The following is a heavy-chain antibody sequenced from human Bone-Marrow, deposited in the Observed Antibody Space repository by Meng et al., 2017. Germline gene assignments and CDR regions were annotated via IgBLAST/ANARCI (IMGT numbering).Heavy chain of an antibody. D-gene: IGHD4-17*01. V-gene: IGHV3-30*10. Sequence: VQLLEYGGGVVQPGRLLTCSCAASGFTFSNHVMHWVRQAPGKGLEWVAVISHDANYKYYTDSVKGRFTISRENSNNILYLQMNSLRIEDTTVYYCARESTGRLDYWGQGTLVTVSS. CDR3: ARESTGRLDY. J-gene: IGHJ4*02. CDR1: GFTFSNHV. CDR2: ISHDANYK.